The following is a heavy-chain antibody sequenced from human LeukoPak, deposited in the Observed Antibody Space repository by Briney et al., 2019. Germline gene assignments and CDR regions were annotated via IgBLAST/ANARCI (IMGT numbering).Heavy chain of an antibody. CDR1: GYTFTSYY. Sequence: GASVKVSCKASGYTFTSYYMHWVRQAPGQGLEWMGIINPSGGSTSYAQKFQGRVTMTRDMSTSTVYMELSSLRSEDTAVYYCATVAYYGSGSYRTYYYYYMDVWGKGTTVTVSS. D-gene: IGHD3-10*01. CDR2: INPSGGST. J-gene: IGHJ6*03. V-gene: IGHV1-46*01. CDR3: ATVAYYGSGSYRTYYYYYMDV.